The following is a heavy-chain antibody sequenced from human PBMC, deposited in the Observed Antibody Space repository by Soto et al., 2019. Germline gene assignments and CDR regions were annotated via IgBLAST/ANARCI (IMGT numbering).Heavy chain of an antibody. D-gene: IGHD3-16*01. J-gene: IGHJ6*02. CDR3: ARGPSYYDYVWGSYRPLPNYYYGMDV. CDR1: GGSFSGYY. CDR2: INHSGST. Sequence: SETLSLTCAVYGGSFSGYYWSWIRQPPGKGLEWIGEINHSGSTNCNPSLKSRVTISVDTSKNQFSLKLSSVTAADTAVYYCARGPSYYDYVWGSYRPLPNYYYGMDVWGQGTTVTVSS. V-gene: IGHV4-34*01.